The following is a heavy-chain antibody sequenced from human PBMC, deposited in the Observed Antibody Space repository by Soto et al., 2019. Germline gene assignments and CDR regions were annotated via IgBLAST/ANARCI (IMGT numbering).Heavy chain of an antibody. J-gene: IGHJ4*02. D-gene: IGHD3-10*01. Sequence: PGGSLRLSCAASGFTFSRFELHWVRQAPGKGLEWISYISSSGSTAYYASSVEGRFAISRDNANNSVYLQMDSLRAEDTALYYCTRAAWFPYLSFYWGQGALVTVSS. CDR3: TRAAWFPYLSFY. CDR2: ISSSGSTA. CDR1: GFTFSRFE. V-gene: IGHV3-48*03.